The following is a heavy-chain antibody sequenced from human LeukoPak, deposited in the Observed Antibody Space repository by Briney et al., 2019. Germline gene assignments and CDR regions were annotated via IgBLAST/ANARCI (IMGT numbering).Heavy chain of an antibody. D-gene: IGHD6-13*01. CDR2: IYHSGST. CDR1: GYSISSGYY. V-gene: IGHV4-38-2*02. J-gene: IGHJ4*02. Sequence: SSETLSLTCTVSGYSISSGYYWGWIRQPPGKGLEWIGSIYHSGSTYYNPSLKSRVTISVDTSKNQFSLKLSSVTAADTAVYYCARDSKRIAAAGMALDYWGQGTLVTVSS. CDR3: ARDSKRIAAAGMALDY.